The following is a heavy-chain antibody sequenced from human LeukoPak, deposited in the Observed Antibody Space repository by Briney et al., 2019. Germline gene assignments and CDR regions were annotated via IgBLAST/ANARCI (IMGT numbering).Heavy chain of an antibody. CDR2: IYYSGST. D-gene: IGHD5-12*01. CDR3: ARGTARWLQFANWFDP. J-gene: IGHJ5*02. CDR1: GGFISSYY. V-gene: IGHV4-59*08. Sequence: SETLSLTCTVSGGFISSYYWSWIRQPPGKGLEWIGYIYYSGSTNYNPSLKSRVTISVDTSKNQFSLKLSSVTAADTAVYYCARGTARWLQFANWFDPWGQGTLVTVSS.